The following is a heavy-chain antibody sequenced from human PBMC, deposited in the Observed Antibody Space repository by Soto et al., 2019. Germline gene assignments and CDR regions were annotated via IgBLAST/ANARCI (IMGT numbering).Heavy chain of an antibody. CDR1: GFTFSSYA. D-gene: IGHD3-22*01. J-gene: IGHJ3*02. CDR3: AREGYYYDSSGMPRGAFDI. CDR2: ISYDGSNK. Sequence: PGGSLRLSCAASGFTFSSYAMHWVRQAPGKGLEWVAVISYDGSNKYYADSVKGRFTISRDNSKNTLYLQMNSLRAEDTAVYYCAREGYYYDSSGMPRGAFDIWGQGTMVTVSS. V-gene: IGHV3-30*14.